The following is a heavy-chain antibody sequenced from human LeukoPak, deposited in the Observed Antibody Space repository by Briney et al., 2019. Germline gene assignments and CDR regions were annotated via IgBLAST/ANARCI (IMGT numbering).Heavy chain of an antibody. Sequence: GGSLRLSCAASGFTFDDYAMHWVRQAPGKGLEWVSGISWNSGSIGYADSVKGRFTISRDNAKNSLYLQMNSLRAEDTALYYCAKVVLAGYSYGYGFDYWGQGTLVTVSS. V-gene: IGHV3-9*01. J-gene: IGHJ4*02. CDR2: ISWNSGSI. CDR3: AKVVLAGYSYGYGFDY. CDR1: GFTFDDYA. D-gene: IGHD5-18*01.